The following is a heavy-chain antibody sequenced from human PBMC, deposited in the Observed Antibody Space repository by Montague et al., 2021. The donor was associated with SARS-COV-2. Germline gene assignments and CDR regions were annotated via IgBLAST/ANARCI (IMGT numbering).Heavy chain of an antibody. CDR2: IYYTGTI. CDR3: ARYSGSNYDGLRY. J-gene: IGHJ1*01. Sequence: SETLSLTCSVSGGSISITDRYWGWIRQPPGKGLEFIGTIYYTGTIYYNPSLKSRVTISRDTSKNQFSLQLSSVTAADTAVYYCARYSGSNYDGLRYWGQGTLVTVSS. D-gene: IGHD1-26*01. V-gene: IGHV4-39*01. CDR1: GGSISITDRY.